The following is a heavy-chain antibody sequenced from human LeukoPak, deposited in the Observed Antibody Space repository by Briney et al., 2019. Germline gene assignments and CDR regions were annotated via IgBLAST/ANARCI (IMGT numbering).Heavy chain of an antibody. CDR1: RFTFSSYW. CDR2: IKQDGSEK. J-gene: IGHJ6*03. Sequence: GGSLRLSCAASRFTFSSYWMSWVRQAPGKGLEWVANIKQDGSEKYYVDSVKGRFTISRDNAKNSLYLQMNSLRAEDTAVYYCARETYDSSGYYYYYYYYMDVWGKGTTVTISS. CDR3: ARETYDSSGYYYYYYYYMDV. D-gene: IGHD3-22*01. V-gene: IGHV3-7*03.